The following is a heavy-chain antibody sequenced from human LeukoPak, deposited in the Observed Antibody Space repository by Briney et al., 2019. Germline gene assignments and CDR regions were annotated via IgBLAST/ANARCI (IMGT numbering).Heavy chain of an antibody. V-gene: IGHV3-74*01. J-gene: IGHJ4*02. D-gene: IGHD6-19*01. CDR1: GFTFSSYW. CDR3: AKGGQYSTGPPSY. CDR2: INSDESST. Sequence: GGSLRLSCAVPGFTFSSYWMHWVRQAPGKGLVWVSRINSDESSTSYADSVKGRFTISRDNAKNTLFLQMNSLRVEDTALYYCAKGGQYSTGPPSYWGQGTLVTVSS.